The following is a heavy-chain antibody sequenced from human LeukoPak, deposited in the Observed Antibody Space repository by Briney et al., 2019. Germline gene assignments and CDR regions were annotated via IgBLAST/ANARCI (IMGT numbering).Heavy chain of an antibody. D-gene: IGHD3-10*01. CDR3: ATDLILVRGEDYGMDV. CDR1: GYTLTELS. Sequence: GASVKVSCKVSGYTLTELSMHWARQAPGKGLEWMGGFDPEDGETIYAQKFQGRVTMTEDTSTDTAYMELSSLRSEDTAVYYCATDLILVRGEDYGMDVWGRGTTVTVSS. J-gene: IGHJ6*02. V-gene: IGHV1-24*01. CDR2: FDPEDGET.